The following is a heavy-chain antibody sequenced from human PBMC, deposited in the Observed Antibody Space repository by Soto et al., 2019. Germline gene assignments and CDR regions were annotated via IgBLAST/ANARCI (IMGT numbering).Heavy chain of an antibody. CDR2: MNPNSGNT. J-gene: IGHJ6*02. CDR3: ARGSFRNTAMVTNYYYYGMDV. V-gene: IGHV1-8*01. CDR1: GYTFTSYD. Sequence: QVQLVQSGAEVKKPGASVKVSCKASGYTFTSYDINWVRQATGQGLEWMGWMNPNSGNTGYAQKFQGRVTMTRNTSISTACMELSSLRSEDTAVYYCARGSFRNTAMVTNYYYYGMDVWSQGTTVTVPS. D-gene: IGHD5-18*01.